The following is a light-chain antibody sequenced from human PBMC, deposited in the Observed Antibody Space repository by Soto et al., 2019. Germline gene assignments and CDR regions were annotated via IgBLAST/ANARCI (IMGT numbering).Light chain of an antibody. CDR3: SSYTSSRTLV. V-gene: IGLV2-14*01. CDR2: DVS. CDR1: SSDVGGYNY. Sequence: QSVLTQPASVSGSPGQSITISCTGTSSDVGGYNYVSWYQQHPGKAPKLMIYDVSNRPSGVSNRFSGSKSGNTASLTISGLQAEDEADYYCSSYTSSRTLVFGTGTKATVL. J-gene: IGLJ1*01.